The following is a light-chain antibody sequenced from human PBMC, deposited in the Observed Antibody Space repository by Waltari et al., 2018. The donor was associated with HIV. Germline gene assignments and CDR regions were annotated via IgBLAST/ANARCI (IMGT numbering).Light chain of an antibody. J-gene: IGLJ2*01. CDR1: DIESKS. CDR3: QVWDNNSDHHVV. CDR2: YDR. V-gene: IGLV3-21*04. Sequence: SYVLTQPPSVSVAPGKTARITCGGNDIESKSVNWYQQKPGQATVLVIYYDRDRPSGIPDRFSGSNSGNTATLTISRVEAGDEADYYCQVWDNNSDHHVVLGGGTKLTV.